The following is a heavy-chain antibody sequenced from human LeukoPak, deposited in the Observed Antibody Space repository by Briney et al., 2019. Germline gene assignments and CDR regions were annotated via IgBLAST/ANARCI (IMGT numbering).Heavy chain of an antibody. V-gene: IGHV4-39*07. Sequence: SETLSLTCTVSDGSISSSSYYWGWIRQPPGKGLEWIGSIYYGSVFYSVSTYYNPSLKSRVTMSGDTSKNQFSLKLSSVTAADTAAYYCARLFRRIAAGGCFDPWGQGTLVTVSS. CDR1: DGSISSSSYY. CDR3: ARLFRRIAAGGCFDP. D-gene: IGHD6-13*01. CDR2: IYYGSVFYSVST. J-gene: IGHJ5*02.